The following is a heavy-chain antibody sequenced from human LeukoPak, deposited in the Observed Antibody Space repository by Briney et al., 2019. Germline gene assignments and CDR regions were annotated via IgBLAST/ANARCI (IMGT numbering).Heavy chain of an antibody. D-gene: IGHD3-10*01. CDR2: IYHSGST. V-gene: IGHV4-30-2*01. J-gene: IGHJ6*02. CDR1: GGSISSGGYS. Sequence: SETLSLTCAVSGGSISSGGYSWSWIRQPPGKGLEWIGYIYHSGSTYHNPSLKSRVTISVDRSKNQFSLKLSSVTAADTAVYYCARVSMRGLWFGEIYGMDVWGQGTTVTVSS. CDR3: ARVSMRGLWFGEIYGMDV.